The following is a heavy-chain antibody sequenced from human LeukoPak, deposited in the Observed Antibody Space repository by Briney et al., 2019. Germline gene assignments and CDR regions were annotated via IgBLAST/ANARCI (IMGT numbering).Heavy chain of an antibody. CDR3: ARVDRKQWLVGGYYFDY. Sequence: GGSLRLSCAASGFTFSSYWMHWVRQAPGKGLVWVSRINSDGSSTSYADSVKGRFTISRDNAKNTLYLQMNSLRAEDTAVYDCARVDRKQWLVGGYYFDYWGQGTLVTVSS. D-gene: IGHD6-19*01. CDR2: INSDGSST. CDR1: GFTFSSYW. V-gene: IGHV3-74*01. J-gene: IGHJ4*02.